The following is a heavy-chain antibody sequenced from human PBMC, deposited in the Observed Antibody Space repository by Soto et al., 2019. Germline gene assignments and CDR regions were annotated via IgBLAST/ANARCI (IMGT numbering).Heavy chain of an antibody. CDR3: ARNGIPKDYGGNPAFDI. CDR2: IFHTAST. J-gene: IGHJ3*02. Sequence: PSLTLSLTCIVSPSSINSKYYHWSSIRWRPENSLEWRRYIFHTASTHYNPSCKSRLSISVDTSKAHCSLRLTSMAAADTALYYCARNGIPKDYGGNPAFDIWGQGTWVTVSS. CDR1: PSSINSKYYH. V-gene: IGHV4-31*03. D-gene: IGHD4-17*01.